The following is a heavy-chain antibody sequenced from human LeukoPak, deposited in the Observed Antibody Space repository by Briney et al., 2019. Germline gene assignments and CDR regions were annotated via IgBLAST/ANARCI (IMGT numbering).Heavy chain of an antibody. J-gene: IGHJ3*02. D-gene: IGHD6-13*01. CDR3: ARFHIAAAGNGAFDI. CDR1: GGSISSYY. V-gene: IGHV4-59*06. Sequence: SETLSLTCTVSGGSISSYYWSWIRQHPGKGLEWIGYIYYSGSTYYNPSLKSRVTISVDTSKNQFSLKLSSVTAADTAVYYCARFHIAAAGNGAFDIWGQGTMVTVSS. CDR2: IYYSGST.